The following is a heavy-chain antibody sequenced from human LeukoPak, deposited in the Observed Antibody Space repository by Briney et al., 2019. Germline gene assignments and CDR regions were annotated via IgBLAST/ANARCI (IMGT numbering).Heavy chain of an antibody. J-gene: IGHJ5*01. CDR3: VKDNGRGGSPLDSWGQENMVDDS. V-gene: IGHV3-64D*06. CDR2: ISDNGGST. Sequence: SDAIHESLKPRECILPYLSRISDNGGSTYYEVYVKGRFTISRDNFNTTLYLQMSSLRGVDTVVYYCVKDNGRGGSPLDSWGQENMVDDS. CDR1: SDA. D-gene: IGHD6-13*01.